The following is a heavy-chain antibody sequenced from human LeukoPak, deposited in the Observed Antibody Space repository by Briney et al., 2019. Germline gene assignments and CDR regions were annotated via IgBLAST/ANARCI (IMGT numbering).Heavy chain of an antibody. V-gene: IGHV1-2*06. CDR2: INPNSGGT. D-gene: IGHD2-15*01. J-gene: IGHJ3*02. Sequence: GASVKVSCKASGYTFTGYYMHWVRQAPGQALEWMGRINPNSGGTNYAQKVQGRVTMTRDTSISTAYMEVSRLRSDDTAVYYCAREARLGCSGGSCVNDAFDIWGQGTMVTVSS. CDR3: AREARLGCSGGSCVNDAFDI. CDR1: GYTFTGYY.